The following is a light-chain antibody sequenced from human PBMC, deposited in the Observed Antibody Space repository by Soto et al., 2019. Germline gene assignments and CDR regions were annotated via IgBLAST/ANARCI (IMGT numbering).Light chain of an antibody. Sequence: QSVLTQPPSASGTPRQRGTISCSGSSSNIGSNYVYWYQQLPGTAPKLLIYRNNQRPSGVPDRFSGSKSGTSASLAISGLGYEDEADYYCAAWDDSLSGVVFGGGTKVTVL. CDR1: SSNIGSNY. CDR2: RNN. V-gene: IGLV1-47*01. CDR3: AAWDDSLSGVV. J-gene: IGLJ2*01.